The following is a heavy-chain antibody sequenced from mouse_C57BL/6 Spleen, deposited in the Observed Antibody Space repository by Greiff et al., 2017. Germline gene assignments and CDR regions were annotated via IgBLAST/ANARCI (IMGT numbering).Heavy chain of an antibody. CDR1: GYTFTSYW. J-gene: IGHJ4*01. D-gene: IGHD2-4*01. CDR2: IYPGSGST. Sequence: QVQLKQPGAELVKPGASVKMSCKASGYTFTSYWITWVKQRPGQGLEWIGDIYPGSGSTNYNEKFKSKATLTVDTSSSTAYMQLSSLTSEDSAVYYGARTPYYDYDVGGSMDYWGQGTSVTVSS. V-gene: IGHV1-55*01. CDR3: ARTPYYDYDVGGSMDY.